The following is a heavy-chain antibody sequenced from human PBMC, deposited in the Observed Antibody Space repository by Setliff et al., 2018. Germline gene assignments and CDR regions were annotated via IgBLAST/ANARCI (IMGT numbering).Heavy chain of an antibody. D-gene: IGHD2-21*02. CDR2: IWNDGSNK. CDR1: GFTFSNYG. CDR3: ARNWVTAQHYYYGMDV. J-gene: IGHJ6*02. Sequence: PGGSLRLSCVAPGFTFSNYGIHWVRQAPGKGPEWVALIWNDGSNKFYGDSVRGRFTISRDNSKSTLYLQMDSLRAEDAAIYYCARNWVTAQHYYYGMDVWGQGTTVTVSS. V-gene: IGHV3-33*01.